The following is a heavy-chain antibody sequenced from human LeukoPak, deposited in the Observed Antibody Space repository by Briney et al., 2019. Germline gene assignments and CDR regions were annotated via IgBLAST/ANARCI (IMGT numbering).Heavy chain of an antibody. D-gene: IGHD2-2*02. V-gene: IGHV1-24*01. CDR2: FDPEDGET. Sequence: ASVKVSCKVSGYTLTELSMHWVRQAPGKGLEWIGGFDPEDGETIYAQKLQGRVTMTTDTSTSTAYMELRSLRSDDTAVYYCARVTSCSSTSCYKAWWVWFDPWGQGTLVTVSS. CDR1: GYTLTELS. CDR3: ARVTSCSSTSCYKAWWVWFDP. J-gene: IGHJ5*02.